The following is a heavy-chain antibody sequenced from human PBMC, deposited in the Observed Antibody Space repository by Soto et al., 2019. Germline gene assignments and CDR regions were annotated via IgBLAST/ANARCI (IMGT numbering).Heavy chain of an antibody. D-gene: IGHD6-6*01. J-gene: IGHJ3*02. V-gene: IGHV3-30-3*01. CDR1: GFTFSSYA. CDR2: ISYDGSNK. Sequence: QVQLVESGGGVVQPGRSLRLSCAASGFTFSSYAMHWVRQAPGKGLEWVAVISYDGSNKYYADSVKGRFTISRDNSKNTLYLQMNSLRAEYTAVYYCARDIGIAARPDAFDIWGQGTMVTVSS. CDR3: ARDIGIAARPDAFDI.